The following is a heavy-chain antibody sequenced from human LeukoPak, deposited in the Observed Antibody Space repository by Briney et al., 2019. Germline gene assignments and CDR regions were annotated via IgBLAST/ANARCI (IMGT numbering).Heavy chain of an antibody. D-gene: IGHD2-2*01. V-gene: IGHV1-24*01. CDR2: FDPEDGET. Sequence: ASVKVSCKVSGHTLTELSMHWVRQAPGKGLEWMGGFDPEDGETIYAQKFQGRVTMTEDTSTDTAYMELSSLRSEDTAVYYCATDSMYQSQTHSSYYYYGMDVWGQGTTVTVSS. J-gene: IGHJ6*02. CDR1: GHTLTELS. CDR3: ATDSMYQSQTHSSYYYYGMDV.